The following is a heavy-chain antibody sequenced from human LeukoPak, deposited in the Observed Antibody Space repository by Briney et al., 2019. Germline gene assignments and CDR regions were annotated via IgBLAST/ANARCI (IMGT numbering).Heavy chain of an antibody. CDR1: GFTFSSYA. D-gene: IGHD3-22*01. J-gene: IGHJ4*02. CDR3: AKGSMYYYDSSGYYYVHPPFDY. V-gene: IGHV3-23*01. CDR2: ISGSGGST. Sequence: EPGGSLRLSCAASGFTFSSYAMSWVRQAPGKGLEWVSAISGSGGSTYYADSVKGRFTISRDNSKNTLYLQMNSLRAEDTAVYYCAKGSMYYYDSSGYYYVHPPFDYWGQGTLVTVSS.